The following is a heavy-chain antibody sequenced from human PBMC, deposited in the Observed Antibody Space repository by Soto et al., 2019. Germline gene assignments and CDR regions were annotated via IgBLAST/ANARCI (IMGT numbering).Heavy chain of an antibody. CDR1: GGSVSSGDYY. CDR3: ARARSKNEDYCDY. CDR2: ISSSGST. Sequence: QVQLQESGPGLVEPSQTLSLTCTVSGGSVSSGDYYWSWLRQPPGKGLEWIGYISSSGSTYYNPSLMRRLVISLDTSKNQFSLKVRSVAASDTAVYYCARARSKNEDYCDYWGQGTLVTVSS. J-gene: IGHJ4*02. V-gene: IGHV4-30-4*01. D-gene: IGHD1-1*01.